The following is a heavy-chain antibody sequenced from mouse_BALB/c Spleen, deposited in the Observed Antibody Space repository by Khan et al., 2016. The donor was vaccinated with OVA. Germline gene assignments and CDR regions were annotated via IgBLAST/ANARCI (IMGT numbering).Heavy chain of an antibody. V-gene: IGHV9-1*02. CDR2: INTYTGEP. Sequence: QIQLVQSGPELKKPGETVKISCKASGYTFTNYGMNWVKQAPGKGLKWMGWINTYTGEPTYTDDFKGRFAFSLETSASTAYLQINNLKNEDMATYFCARPPYFSYVMDYWGQGTSVTVSS. CDR3: ARPPYFSYVMDY. J-gene: IGHJ4*01. D-gene: IGHD2-10*01. CDR1: GYTFTNYG.